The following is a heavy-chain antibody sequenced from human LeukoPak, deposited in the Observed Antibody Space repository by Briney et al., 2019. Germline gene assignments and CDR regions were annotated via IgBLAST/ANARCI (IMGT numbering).Heavy chain of an antibody. CDR2: IYSGDST. V-gene: IGHV3-53*01. CDR1: GFTFSSYW. Sequence: GGSLRLSCAASGFTFSSYWMSWVRQAPGKGLEWLSFIYSGDSTYYADSVKGRFTISRDNFKNTLYLQMNSLRAKDTAVYYCAKTEYSTGWYYFDYWGQGTLVTVSS. CDR3: AKTEYSTGWYYFDY. J-gene: IGHJ4*02. D-gene: IGHD6-19*01.